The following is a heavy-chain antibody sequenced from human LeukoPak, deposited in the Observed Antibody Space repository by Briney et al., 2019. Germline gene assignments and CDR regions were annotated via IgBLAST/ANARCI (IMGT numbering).Heavy chain of an antibody. Sequence: RPSETLSLTCTVSGGSISSYYWSWIRQPPGKGLEWIGYIYYSGSTNYNPSLKSRVTISVDTSKNQFSLKLSSVTAADTAVYYCARETHDGNYYYYYYYMDVWGKGTTVTISS. J-gene: IGHJ6*03. CDR3: ARETHDGNYYYYYYYMDV. V-gene: IGHV4-59*12. CDR1: GGSISSYY. D-gene: IGHD4-23*01. CDR2: IYYSGST.